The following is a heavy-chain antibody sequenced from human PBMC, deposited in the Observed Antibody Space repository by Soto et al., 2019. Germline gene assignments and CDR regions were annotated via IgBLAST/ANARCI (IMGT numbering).Heavy chain of an antibody. CDR1: GYTFTSYA. CDR3: ARGQYYYDSSGYPIPDY. Sequence: ASVKVSCKASGYTFTSYAMHWVRQAPGQRLEWMGWINAGNGNTKYSQKFQGRVTITRDTSASTAYMELSSLRSEDTAVYYFARGQYYYDSSGYPIPDYWGQGTLVTVSS. D-gene: IGHD3-22*01. V-gene: IGHV1-3*01. CDR2: INAGNGNT. J-gene: IGHJ4*02.